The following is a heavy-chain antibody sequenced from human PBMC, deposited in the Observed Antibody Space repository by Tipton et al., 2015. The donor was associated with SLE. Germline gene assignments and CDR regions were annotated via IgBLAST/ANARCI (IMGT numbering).Heavy chain of an antibody. D-gene: IGHD2-21*01. Sequence: SLRLSCAASGFTFSSYGMHWVRQAPGKGLEWVAVIWYDGSNKYYADSVKGRFTISRDNSKNTLYLQMNSLGAEDTAVYYCARDFPYPGANCGGDCYSVFDIWGQGTMVTVSS. CDR2: IWYDGSNK. J-gene: IGHJ3*02. CDR3: ARDFPYPGANCGGDCYSVFDI. V-gene: IGHV3-33*01. CDR1: GFTFSSYG.